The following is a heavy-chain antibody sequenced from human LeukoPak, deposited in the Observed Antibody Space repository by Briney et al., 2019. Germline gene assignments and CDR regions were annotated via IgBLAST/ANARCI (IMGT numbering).Heavy chain of an antibody. V-gene: IGHV3-30-3*01. Sequence: GGSLRLSCAASGFTFSSYPMHWVRQAPGKGLEWVALISYDGSNKYYADSVKGRFTISRDNSKNTLYLQMNSLRAEDTAMYYCARDPGYCSGVICYYFDYWGQGTLVTVSS. CDR3: ARDPGYCSGVICYYFDY. J-gene: IGHJ4*02. D-gene: IGHD2-15*01. CDR1: GFTFSSYP. CDR2: ISYDGSNK.